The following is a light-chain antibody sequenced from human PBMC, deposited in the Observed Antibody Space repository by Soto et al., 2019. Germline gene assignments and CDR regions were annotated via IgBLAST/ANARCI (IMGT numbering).Light chain of an antibody. CDR3: QQYDDLPIT. CDR2: DAS. J-gene: IGKJ5*01. Sequence: DIRMTQSPSTLSASGGDRVTITCQASQNINNYLNWYQQKPGRAPKLLIYDASNLEAGVPSRFSGSGSGTHFTFTISSLQPEDIATYYCQQYDDLPITFGQGTRLEI. CDR1: QNINNY. V-gene: IGKV1-33*01.